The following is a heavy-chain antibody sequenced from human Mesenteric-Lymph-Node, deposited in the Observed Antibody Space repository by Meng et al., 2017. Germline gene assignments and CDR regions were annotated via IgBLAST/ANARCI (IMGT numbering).Heavy chain of an antibody. CDR2: ISYDGSNK. Sequence: GESLKISCAASGFTFSDYWMHWVRQAPGKGLEWVAVISYDGSNKYYADSVKGRFTISRDNSKNTLYLQMNSLRAEDTAVYYCARAPSLGILTGYYHYWGQGTLVTGSS. CDR1: GFTFSDYW. CDR3: ARAPSLGILTGYYHY. D-gene: IGHD3-9*01. J-gene: IGHJ4*02. V-gene: IGHV3-30*01.